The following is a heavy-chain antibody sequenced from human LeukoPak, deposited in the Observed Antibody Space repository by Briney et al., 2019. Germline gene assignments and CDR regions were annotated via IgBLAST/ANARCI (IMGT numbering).Heavy chain of an antibody. J-gene: IGHJ5*02. Sequence: PGGSLRLSCAASGFTFSSYAMRWVRQAPGKGLEWVAVISYDGSNKYYADSVKGRFTISRDNSKNTLYLQMNSLRAEDTAVYYCAKDWKVATIPWFDPWGQGTLVTVSS. CDR3: AKDWKVATIPWFDP. D-gene: IGHD5-12*01. V-gene: IGHV3-30-3*01. CDR1: GFTFSSYA. CDR2: ISYDGSNK.